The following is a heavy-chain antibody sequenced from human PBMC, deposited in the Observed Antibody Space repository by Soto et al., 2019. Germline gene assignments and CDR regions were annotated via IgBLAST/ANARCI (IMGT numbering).Heavy chain of an antibody. V-gene: IGHV1-46*01. Sequence: QVQLVQSGAEVKKPGASVKVSCKASGYTFTSYYMHWVRQAPGQGLEWMGIINPSGGSTSYAQKLKDRVTIGRDTSTSTACMELSSLRSEDAAVYYCARLLNAGSYCPLPQDYWGQGTLVTVSS. CDR3: ARLLNAGSYCPLPQDY. CDR1: GYTFTSYY. J-gene: IGHJ4*02. D-gene: IGHD3-10*01. CDR2: INPSGGST.